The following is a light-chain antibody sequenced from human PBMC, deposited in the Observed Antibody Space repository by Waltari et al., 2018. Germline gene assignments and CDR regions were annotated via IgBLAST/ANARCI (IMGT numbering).Light chain of an antibody. Sequence: SYELTQPPSVSVSPGQTARITCTGAALTGPYVYWYQQKPGQAPVLVIYKDNERPSGIPERLSGTSSGTTVTLTISGVQAEDEADYHCQAADTSGMSWVFGGGTKLTVL. CDR2: KDN. V-gene: IGLV3-25*03. CDR3: QAADTSGMSWV. J-gene: IGLJ3*02. CDR1: ALTGPY.